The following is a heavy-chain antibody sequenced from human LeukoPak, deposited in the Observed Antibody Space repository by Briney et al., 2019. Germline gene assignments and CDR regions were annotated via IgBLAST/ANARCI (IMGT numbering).Heavy chain of an antibody. V-gene: IGHV3-7*01. CDR3: ARAGTNWNDVGEFDY. D-gene: IGHD1-1*01. CDR2: IKQDGSEK. Sequence: PGGSLRLSCAASGFTFSRYWMSWVRQAPGKGLEWVANIKQDGSEKYYVDSVKGRFTISRDNAKNSLYLQMNSLRAEDTAVYYCARAGTNWNDVGEFDYWGQGTLVTVSS. J-gene: IGHJ4*02. CDR1: GFTFSRYW.